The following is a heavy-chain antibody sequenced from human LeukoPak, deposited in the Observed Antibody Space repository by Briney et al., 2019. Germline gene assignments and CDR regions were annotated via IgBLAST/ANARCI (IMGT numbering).Heavy chain of an antibody. CDR3: ARGGYGDRIDY. CDR1: GYTFIRYY. CDR2: INPSGGST. Sequence: GASVKVSCKASGYTFIRYYMHWVRQAPGQGLEWMGIINPSGGSTRYAQKFQGRVTMTRDTSTSTVYMELSRLRSEDTAVYYCARGGYGDRIDYWGQGTLVSVSS. J-gene: IGHJ4*02. D-gene: IGHD4-17*01. V-gene: IGHV1-46*01.